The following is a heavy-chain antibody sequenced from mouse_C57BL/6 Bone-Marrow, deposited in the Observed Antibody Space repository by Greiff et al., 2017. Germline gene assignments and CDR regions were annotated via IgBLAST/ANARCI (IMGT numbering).Heavy chain of an antibody. Sequence: EVKVEESGGGLVQPGGSLKLSCAASGFTFSDYYMYLVRQTPEKRLEWVAYISNGGGSTYYPDTVKGRFTISRDNAKNTLYLQMSRLKSEDTAMYYCARQDYYGSSQYYYAMDYWGQGTSVTVSS. J-gene: IGHJ4*01. D-gene: IGHD1-1*01. CDR1: GFTFSDYY. CDR3: ARQDYYGSSQYYYAMDY. CDR2: ISNGGGST. V-gene: IGHV5-12*01.